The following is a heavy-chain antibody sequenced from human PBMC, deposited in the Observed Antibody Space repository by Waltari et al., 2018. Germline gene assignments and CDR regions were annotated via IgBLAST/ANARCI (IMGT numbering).Heavy chain of an antibody. V-gene: IGHV4-4*07. CDR3: ARDLSTPPYNWFDP. J-gene: IGHJ5*02. CDR2: ISSTGTT. CDR1: GDSIGNYF. Sequence: QVLLQESGPGLVKPSETLSLTCTVSGDSIGNYFWSWIRQPAGKGLEWIALISSTGTTNSNPSLKSRVTMSVDTSRNQVSLRLSSVTAADTAVYYCARDLSTPPYNWFDPWGQGTLVTVSS.